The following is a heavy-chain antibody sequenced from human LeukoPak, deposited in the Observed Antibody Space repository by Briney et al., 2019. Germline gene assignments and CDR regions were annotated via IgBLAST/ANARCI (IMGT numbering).Heavy chain of an antibody. CDR1: GYTFTGYY. J-gene: IGHJ4*02. Sequence: AASVKVSCKASGYTFTGYYMHWVRQAPGQGLEWMGWTNPNSGGTNYAQKFQGRVTMTMDTSISTAYMELSRLRSDDTAVYYYARAPNRYNWNYVGDYWGQGTLVTVSS. CDR3: ARAPNRYNWNYVGDY. CDR2: TNPNSGGT. D-gene: IGHD1-7*01. V-gene: IGHV1-2*02.